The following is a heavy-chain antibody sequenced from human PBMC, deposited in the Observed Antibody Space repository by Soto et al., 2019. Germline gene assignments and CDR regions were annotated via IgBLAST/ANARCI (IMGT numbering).Heavy chain of an antibody. J-gene: IGHJ6*03. V-gene: IGHV4-59*01. CDR1: VDSISIYY. CDR2: IYYSWST. D-gene: IGHD6-13*01. Sequence: PSESLSLTCGFSVDSISIYYWSCVPQPPGKGLEGRVDIYYSWSTNYNPALTGRGTISVGTSNNQCSLKLGSVAAWDTAGYYLARVADSSSWYQVALDYYMDDWGQGTMVTVSS. CDR3: ARVADSSSWYQVALDYYMDD.